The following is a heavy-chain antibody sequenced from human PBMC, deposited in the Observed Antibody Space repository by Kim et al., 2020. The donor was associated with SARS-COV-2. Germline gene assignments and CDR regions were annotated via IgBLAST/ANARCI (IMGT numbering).Heavy chain of an antibody. CDR2: ISPRGNT. J-gene: IGHJ6*01. D-gene: IGHD3-10*01. Sequence: SETLSLTCAVYGGSFNNYYWTWVRQTPGTGLEWIGEISPRGNTNYNPSLKSRVTISADTPKNQFSLKLTSVSAADTAMYYCARTRRPIGDSHYFGTDVWG. CDR3: ARTRRPIGDSHYFGTDV. CDR1: GGSFNNYY. V-gene: IGHV4-34*01.